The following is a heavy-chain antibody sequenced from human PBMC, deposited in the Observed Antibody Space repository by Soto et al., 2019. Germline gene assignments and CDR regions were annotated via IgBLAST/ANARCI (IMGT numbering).Heavy chain of an antibody. CDR3: ARGSYSYGYWSYYYYYGMDV. CDR1: GLTFSSYD. Sequence: GGSLRLSCAASGLTFSSYDMHWVRQATGKGLEWVSAIGTAGDTYYPGSVKGRFTISRENAKNSLYLQMNSLRAGDTAVYYCARGSYSYGYWSYYYYYGMDVWGQGTTVTVSS. V-gene: IGHV3-13*01. J-gene: IGHJ6*02. D-gene: IGHD5-18*01. CDR2: IGTAGDT.